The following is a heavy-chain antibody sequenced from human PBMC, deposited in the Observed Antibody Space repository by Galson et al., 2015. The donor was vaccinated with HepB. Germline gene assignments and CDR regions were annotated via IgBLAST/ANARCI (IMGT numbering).Heavy chain of an antibody. V-gene: IGHV1-69-2*01. J-gene: IGHJ3*02. CDR1: GFTFTAHY. D-gene: IGHD2-15*01. Sequence: VKVSCKVSGFTFTAHYIHWVQQAPAKGLEWVGLVDPEDGETEYAKNFQDRVTITADTSTNTAYMELSSLRFEDTAVYYCATDYGCRGNSCYSGVAFDIWGQGTMVTVSS. CDR3: ATDYGCRGNSCYSGVAFDI. CDR2: VDPEDGET.